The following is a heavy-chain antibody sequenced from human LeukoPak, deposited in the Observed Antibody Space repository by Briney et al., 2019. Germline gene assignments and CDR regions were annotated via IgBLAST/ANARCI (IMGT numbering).Heavy chain of an antibody. V-gene: IGHV4-39*07. CDR2: IYYSGTT. Sequence: SETLSLTCTVSGGSIITASSYWGWIRQSPGKGLEWIGTIYYSGTTYYNPSLKGRVTISVDTSRNQFSLRLTSVTAADTAVYYCARDPHGGSSSWYFLSGMDVWGQGSTVTVSS. D-gene: IGHD6-13*01. J-gene: IGHJ6*02. CDR3: ARDPHGGSSSWYFLSGMDV. CDR1: GGSIITASSY.